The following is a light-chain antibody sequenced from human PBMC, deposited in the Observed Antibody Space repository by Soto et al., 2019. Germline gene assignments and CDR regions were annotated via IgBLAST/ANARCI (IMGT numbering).Light chain of an antibody. CDR3: AAWDDSLSGL. V-gene: IGLV1-47*01. CDR2: RNN. J-gene: IGLJ3*02. Sequence: QSVLTQPPSASGTPGQRVTISCSGSSSNIGSNYVYWYQQLPGTAPKLLIYRNNPRPSGVPDRFSGSKSGTSASLAISGLRSEDEADYYCAAWDDSLSGLFGGGTKLTVL. CDR1: SSNIGSNY.